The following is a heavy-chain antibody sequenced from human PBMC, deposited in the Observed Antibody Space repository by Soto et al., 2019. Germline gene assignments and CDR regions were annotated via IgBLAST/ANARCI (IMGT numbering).Heavy chain of an antibody. V-gene: IGHV3-33*01. CDR3: ASDRRPRSAPGLDY. J-gene: IGHJ4*02. CDR1: GFTFSSYG. Sequence: PGGSLRLSCAASGFTFSSYGMHWVRQAPGKGLEWVAVIWYDGSNKYYADSVKGRFTISRDNSKNTLYLQMNSLRAEDTAVYYCASDRRPRSAPGLDYWGQGTLVTVSS. D-gene: IGHD6-19*01. CDR2: IWYDGSNK.